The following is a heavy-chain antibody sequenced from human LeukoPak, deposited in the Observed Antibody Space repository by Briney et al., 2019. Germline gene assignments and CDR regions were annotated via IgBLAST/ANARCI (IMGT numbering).Heavy chain of an antibody. CDR1: GFTFSTYS. CDR2: ISSSSIYI. J-gene: IGHJ4*02. Sequence: GGSLRLSCAASGFTFSTYSMNWVRQAPGKGLEWVSSISSSSIYIYYADSVKGRFTISRDNAKNSLYLQMNSLRAEDTAVYYCARDRHRYSYDTGGYPPYWGQGTLVTVSS. D-gene: IGHD3-22*01. V-gene: IGHV3-21*01. CDR3: ARDRHRYSYDTGGYPPY.